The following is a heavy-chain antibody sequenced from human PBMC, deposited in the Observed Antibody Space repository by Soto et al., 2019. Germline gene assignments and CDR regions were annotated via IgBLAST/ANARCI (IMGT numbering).Heavy chain of an antibody. CDR1: GFTFSGSA. CDR3: TTILGYCRGGSCYGEEY. Sequence: EVQLVESGGGLVQPGGSLKLSCAASGFTFSGSAMHWVRQASGKGLEWVGRIRSKAHSYATAYAASVKGRFTISRDDSKNTAYLQMNSLKTEDTAVYYCTTILGYCRGGSCYGEEYWGQGTLVTVSS. V-gene: IGHV3-73*02. J-gene: IGHJ4*02. D-gene: IGHD2-15*01. CDR2: IRSKAHSYAT.